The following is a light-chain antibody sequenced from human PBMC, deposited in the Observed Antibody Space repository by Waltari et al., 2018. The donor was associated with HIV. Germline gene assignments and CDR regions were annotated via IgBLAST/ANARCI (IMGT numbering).Light chain of an antibody. V-gene: IGLV2-8*01. J-gene: IGLJ3*02. CDR3: SSYAGNNNLL. Sequence: QSALTQPPSASGSPGQSVTISCTGTSSDVGSYDYVSWYQQYPGKAPKLIIYEVSKRPSGVPDRFSGSTSVNTAFLTVSGLQIDDEADYYCSSYAGNNNLLFGGGTKLTVL. CDR1: SSDVGSYDY. CDR2: EVS.